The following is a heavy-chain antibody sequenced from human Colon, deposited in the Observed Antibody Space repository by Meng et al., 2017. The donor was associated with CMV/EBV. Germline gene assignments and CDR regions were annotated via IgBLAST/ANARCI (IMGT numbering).Heavy chain of an antibody. CDR1: GFTFSDFF. D-gene: IGHD4-23*01. V-gene: IGHV3-11*01. J-gene: IGHJ4*02. CDR2: ISGNVKTF. CDR3: ARGYYGGNPPGFPVVDN. Sequence: GESLKISCAASGFTFSDFFMTWFRQTPEKGLEWISYISGNVKTFYYAESVKGRFTISRDNAKNSLFLQMNSLRDEDTAVYYCARGYYGGNPPGFPVVDNWGQGTLVTVSS.